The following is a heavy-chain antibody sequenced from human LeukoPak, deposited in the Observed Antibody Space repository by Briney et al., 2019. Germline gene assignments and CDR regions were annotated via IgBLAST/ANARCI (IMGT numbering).Heavy chain of an antibody. CDR1: GYSFTSYW. D-gene: IGHD3-10*01. V-gene: IGHV5-51*01. Sequence: GESLKISCKGSGYSFTSYWIGWVRQKPGKGLEWMGFIYPGDSATRYSPSFQGQVTISADKSISTAYLQWSSLKASDTAMYYCARVMTMVRYFNSWGQGTLVTVSS. CDR2: IYPGDSAT. CDR3: ARVMTMVRYFNS. J-gene: IGHJ4*02.